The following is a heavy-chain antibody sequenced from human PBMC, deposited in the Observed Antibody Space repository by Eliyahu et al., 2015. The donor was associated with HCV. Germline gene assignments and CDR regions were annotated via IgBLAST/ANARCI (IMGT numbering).Heavy chain of an antibody. D-gene: IGHD2-15*01. J-gene: IGHJ4*02. CDR1: GFXVXGXG. Sequence: EVQLLESGGGLVEPGGSLTLSCXTAGFXVXGXGXGWVRQAPGKGLXWVSGIXASGRGTYYADSVKGRFTISKDFSRNTLVLRMSSLRAEDTAVYYCAKDLGYCSGGNCYQGNFDYWGQGALVTVSS. CDR2: IXASGRGT. V-gene: IGHV3-23*01. CDR3: AKDLGYCSGGNCYQGNFDY.